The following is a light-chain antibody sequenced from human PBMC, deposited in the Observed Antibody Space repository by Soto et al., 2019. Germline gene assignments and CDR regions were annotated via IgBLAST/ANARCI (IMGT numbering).Light chain of an antibody. V-gene: IGLV2-14*01. Sequence: QSALTQPASVSGSPGQSITISCTGTSSDVGSYNYVSWYQQYPGKAPQLMIYDVSKRPSGVSYRFSGSKSGNTASLTISGLQSEDEADYYCSSYTTSSTHVVFGAGTKLTVL. CDR2: DVS. CDR1: SSDVGSYNY. CDR3: SSYTTSSTHVV. J-gene: IGLJ2*01.